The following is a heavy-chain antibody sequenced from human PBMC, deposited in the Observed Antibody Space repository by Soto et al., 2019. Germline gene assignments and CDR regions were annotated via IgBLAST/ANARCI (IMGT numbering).Heavy chain of an antibody. V-gene: IGHV4-31*03. CDR1: GGSISRGGHY. CDR3: AREGRSTPLGP. Sequence: PSETLSLTCTVSGGSISRGGHYWSWIRQRPGKGLEWIAYITYSGGTQYNPSLKSRLIISLESSKNQFSLKLNSVTAADTAVYYCAREGRSTPLGPWGQGALVTVSS. CDR2: ITYSGGT. J-gene: IGHJ5*02. D-gene: IGHD2-2*01.